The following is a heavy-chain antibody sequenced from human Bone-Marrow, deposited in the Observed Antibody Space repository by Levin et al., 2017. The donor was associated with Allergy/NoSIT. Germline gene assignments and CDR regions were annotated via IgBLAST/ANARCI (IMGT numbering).Heavy chain of an antibody. Sequence: SQTLSLTCTVSGGSISSISSSTFYWGWIRRPPGKGLEWIGSIYYGGSTYYNPSLKSRVTISVESSVYTSKNQFSLRLNSVTAADTAVYYCAREFCSGGSCYRNWYFDLWGRGTLVSVSS. V-gene: IGHV4-39*07. CDR1: GGSISSISSSTFY. J-gene: IGHJ2*01. CDR3: AREFCSGGSCYRNWYFDL. CDR2: IYYGGST. D-gene: IGHD2-15*01.